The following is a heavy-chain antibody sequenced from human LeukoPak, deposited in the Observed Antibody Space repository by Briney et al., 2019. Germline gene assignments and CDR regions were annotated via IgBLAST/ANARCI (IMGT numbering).Heavy chain of an antibody. CDR1: GDSVSSNSAA. D-gene: IGHD3-9*01. CDR3: ARGPARTYYDILTGTRDPYYYCGMDV. V-gene: IGHV6-1*01. CDR2: TYYRSKWYN. J-gene: IGHJ6*04. Sequence: SQTLSLTCAISGDSVSSNSAAWNWIRQSPSRGLECLGRTYYRSKWYNDYAVSVKSRITIHRDTSKKQFSLQLSSVTHEDTAVYYCARGPARTYYDILTGTRDPYYYCGMDVWAKGTAVSVSS.